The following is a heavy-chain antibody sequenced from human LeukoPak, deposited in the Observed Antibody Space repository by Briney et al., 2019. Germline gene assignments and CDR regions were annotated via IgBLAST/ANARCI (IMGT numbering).Heavy chain of an antibody. CDR2: ISWNSGSI. Sequence: GGSLRLSCAASGFTFDDYAMHWVRQAPGKGLEWVSGISWNSGSIGYADSVKGRFTISRDNAMNSLYLQMNSLRAEDMALYYCAKGHLVATMGHPFDYWGQGTLVTVSS. D-gene: IGHD5-12*01. CDR1: GFTFDDYA. J-gene: IGHJ4*02. V-gene: IGHV3-9*03. CDR3: AKGHLVATMGHPFDY.